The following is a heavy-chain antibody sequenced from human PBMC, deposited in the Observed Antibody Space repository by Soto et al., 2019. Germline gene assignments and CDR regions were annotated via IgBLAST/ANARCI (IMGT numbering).Heavy chain of an antibody. CDR1: GFSLSTSGIC. CDR3: ARIRGAAAGNYYYYMNV. V-gene: IGHV2-70*11. Sequence: VSGPTLVNPTQTLTLTCTFSGFSLSTSGICVSWIRQPPGKALEWLARIDWDDDKYYSTSLKTRLTISKDTSKNQVVLTMTNMDPVDTATYYCARIRGAAAGNYYYYMNVWGKGTTVTVSS. D-gene: IGHD6-13*01. CDR2: IDWDDDK. J-gene: IGHJ6*03.